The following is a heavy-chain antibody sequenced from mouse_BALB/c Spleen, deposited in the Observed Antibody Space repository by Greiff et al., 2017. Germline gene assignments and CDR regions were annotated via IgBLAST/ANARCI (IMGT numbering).Heavy chain of an antibody. Sequence: VQLVESGAELVRPGSSVKISCKASGYAFSSYWMNWVKQRPGQGLEWIGQIYPGDGDTNYNGKFKGKATQTADKSSSTAYMQLSSLTSEDSAVYFCARELGDYWGQGTTLTVSS. CDR2: IYPGDGDT. J-gene: IGHJ2*01. CDR1: GYAFSSYW. V-gene: IGHV1-80*01. D-gene: IGHD4-1*01. CDR3: ARELGDY.